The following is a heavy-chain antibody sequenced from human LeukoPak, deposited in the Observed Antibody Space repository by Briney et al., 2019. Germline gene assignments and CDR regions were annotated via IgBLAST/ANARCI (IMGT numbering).Heavy chain of an antibody. Sequence: GGSLRLSCAASGFTFSSYGMNWVRQAPGKGLEWVSSISSSSSYIYYADSVKGRFTISGDNAKNSLYLQMNSLRAEDTAVYYCARGGAYSSSSASDYWGQGTLVTVSS. CDR3: ARGGAYSSSSASDY. CDR2: ISSSSSYI. CDR1: GFTFSSYG. J-gene: IGHJ4*02. D-gene: IGHD6-6*01. V-gene: IGHV3-21*01.